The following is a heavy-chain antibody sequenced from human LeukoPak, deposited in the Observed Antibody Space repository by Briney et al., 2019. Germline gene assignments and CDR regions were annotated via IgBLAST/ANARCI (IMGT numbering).Heavy chain of an antibody. J-gene: IGHJ4*02. CDR1: RYTFTDYH. CDR2: INPNSGGT. Sequence: GASVKVSCKASRYTFTDYHIHWVRQAPGQGLEWMGWINPNSGGTNFAQKFQGRVTMTRDTSISTAYMELSRLRSDDTAIYYCARVNSSSWSLHFWGQGTLVTVSS. V-gene: IGHV1-2*02. D-gene: IGHD6-13*01. CDR3: ARVNSSSWSLHF.